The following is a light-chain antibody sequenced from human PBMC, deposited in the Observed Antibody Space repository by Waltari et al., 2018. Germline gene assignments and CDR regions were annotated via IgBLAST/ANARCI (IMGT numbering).Light chain of an antibody. J-gene: IGLJ2*01. CDR3: QAWDSRTYVV. CDR2: QDT. Sequence: SYELTQPPSVSVSPGQTASITCSGDKLEDKYVCWYQQKPGQSPVMVIYQDTRRPSESPERFSGSSSGNTATLTISGTQAVDEADYYCQAWDSRTYVVFGGGTKLTVL. V-gene: IGLV3-1*01. CDR1: KLEDKY.